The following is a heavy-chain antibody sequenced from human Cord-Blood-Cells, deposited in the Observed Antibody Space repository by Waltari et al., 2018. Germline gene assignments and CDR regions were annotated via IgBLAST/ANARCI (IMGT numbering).Heavy chain of an antibody. D-gene: IGHD3-10*01. V-gene: IGHV1-69*10. CDR3: ASRPYYYGSGSYYWFDP. J-gene: IGHJ5*02. Sequence: QVQLVQSGAEVKKPGSSVKVSCKASGGTFSSYAISWVRQAPGQGLEWMGGIIPILGIANYAQKFQGRVTITADKSTSTAYMELGSLRSEDTAVYYCASRPYYYGSGSYYWFDPWGQGTLVTVSS. CDR1: GGTFSSYA. CDR2: IIPILGIA.